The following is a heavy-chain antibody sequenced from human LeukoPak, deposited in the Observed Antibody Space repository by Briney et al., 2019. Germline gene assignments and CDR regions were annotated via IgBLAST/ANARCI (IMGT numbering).Heavy chain of an antibody. CDR1: GGSISSYY. V-gene: IGHV4-59*08. CDR3: STGYSSGWYTD. J-gene: IGHJ4*02. Sequence: SETPSLTCTVSGGSISSYYWSWIRQPAGKGLEWIGYIYYSGSTNYNPSLKSRVTISVDTSKNQFPLKLSSVTAADTAVYYCSTGYSSGWYTDWGQGTLVTVSS. CDR2: IYYSGST. D-gene: IGHD6-19*01.